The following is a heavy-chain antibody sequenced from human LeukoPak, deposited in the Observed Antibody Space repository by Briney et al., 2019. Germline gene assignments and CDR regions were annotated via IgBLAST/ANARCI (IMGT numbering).Heavy chain of an antibody. CDR2: ISAYNGNT. D-gene: IGHD2-15*01. CDR3: ARLVEGIAYCSGGSCQDDYYYYMDV. V-gene: IGHV1-18*01. Sequence: EASVKVSCKASGYTFTSYGISWVRQAPGQGLEWMGWISAYNGNTNYAQKLQGRVTMTTDTSTSTAYMERRSLRSDDTAVYYCARLVEGIAYCSGGSCQDDYYYYMDVWGKGTTVTISS. J-gene: IGHJ6*03. CDR1: GYTFTSYG.